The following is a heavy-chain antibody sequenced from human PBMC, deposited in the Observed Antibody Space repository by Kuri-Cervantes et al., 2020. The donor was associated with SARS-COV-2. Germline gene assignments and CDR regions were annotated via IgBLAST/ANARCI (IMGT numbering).Heavy chain of an antibody. CDR3: ARAPRSYYYGSGSLDGP. CDR2: ISAYSGNT. J-gene: IGHJ5*02. Sequence: ASVKVSCKASGYTFTSYDINWVRQATGEGPEWMGWISAYSGNTNYEQKLQGRVTMTTDTSTSAAYLELRSLRSDDTAVYYCARAPRSYYYGSGSLDGPWGQGTLVTVSS. CDR1: GYTFTSYD. V-gene: IGHV1-18*01. D-gene: IGHD3-10*01.